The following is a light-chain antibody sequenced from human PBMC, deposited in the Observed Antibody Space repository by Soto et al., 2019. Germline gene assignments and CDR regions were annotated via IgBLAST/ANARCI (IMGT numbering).Light chain of an antibody. CDR1: QTVLYRSNNKNY. J-gene: IGKJ1*01. CDR2: WAS. Sequence: DIVLTQFPDSLAVSPGERATINCKSIQTVLYRSNNKNYLAWYQQKPGQPPKLLIYWASTRESGVPDRFSGSGSGTDFTLTISSLQAEDVAIYYCLQYYNIPWTFGLGSKVEIK. V-gene: IGKV4-1*01. CDR3: LQYYNIPWT.